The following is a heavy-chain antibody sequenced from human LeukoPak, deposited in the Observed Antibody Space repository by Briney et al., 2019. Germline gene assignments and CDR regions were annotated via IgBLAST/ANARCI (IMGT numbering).Heavy chain of an antibody. D-gene: IGHD3-10*01. V-gene: IGHV1-2*06. Sequence: WASVKVSCKPSGYTFTDSYMHWVRQAPGQGLEWMGRINPNSGGTNYAQKFQGRVTMTRDTSISTAYMELSRLRSDDTAVYYCARGSYYGSGNDYWGQGTLVTVSS. CDR3: ARGSYYGSGNDY. J-gene: IGHJ4*02. CDR2: INPNSGGT. CDR1: GYTFTDSY.